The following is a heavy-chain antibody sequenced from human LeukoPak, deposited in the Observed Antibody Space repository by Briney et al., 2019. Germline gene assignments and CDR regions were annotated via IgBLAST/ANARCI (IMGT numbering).Heavy chain of an antibody. D-gene: IGHD2-2*01. CDR2: IWYDGSNK. CDR1: GFTFSSYG. Sequence: GGSLTLSCAASGFTFSSYGMPWVRQDPGKGLEWVAVIWYDGSNKYYADSVKGRFTISRDNSKNTLYLQMSSLRAEDTAVYYCARDQRDCSSTSCYLDYWGQGTLVTVSS. J-gene: IGHJ4*02. CDR3: ARDQRDCSSTSCYLDY. V-gene: IGHV3-33*01.